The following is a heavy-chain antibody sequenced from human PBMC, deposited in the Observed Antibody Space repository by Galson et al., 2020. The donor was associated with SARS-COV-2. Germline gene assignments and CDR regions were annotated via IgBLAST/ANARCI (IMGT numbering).Heavy chain of an antibody. CDR2: ISYDGSNK. V-gene: IGHV3-30*18. J-gene: IGHJ4*02. CDR1: GFTFSSYG. D-gene: IGHD3-9*01. Sequence: GGSLRLSCAASGFTFSSYGMHWVRQAPGKGLEWVAVISYDGSNKYYADSVKGRFTISRDNSKNTLYLQMNSLRAEDTAVYYCAKDAVDGLRYCDWLLYELDYGGQGTLVTVSS. CDR3: AKDAVDGLRYCDWLLYELDY.